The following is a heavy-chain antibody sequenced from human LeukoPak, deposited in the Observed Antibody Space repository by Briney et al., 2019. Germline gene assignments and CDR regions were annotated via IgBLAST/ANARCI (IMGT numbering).Heavy chain of an antibody. CDR1: ARSISTSSYY. V-gene: IGHV4-39*01. D-gene: IGHD6-13*01. Sequence: SHTLSLTCTLSARSISTSSYYCGWIPQPPGKGLQCIGTMHYSGSTYNNPSLKSRVNISVDTSKNRFSLKLSSLTDADTAVYYCARHRAADPSDAFDIWGQGTMVTVS. CDR3: ARHRAADPSDAFDI. CDR2: MHYSGST. J-gene: IGHJ3*02.